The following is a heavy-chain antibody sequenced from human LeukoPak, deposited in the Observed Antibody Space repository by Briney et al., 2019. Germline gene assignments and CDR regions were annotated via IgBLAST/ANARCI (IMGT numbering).Heavy chain of an antibody. CDR3: ARRVGYYYYMDV. CDR2: MNSNTGNT. CDR1: GYTFGSYE. J-gene: IGHJ6*03. Sequence: ASVKVSCKASGYTFGSYEINWLRQATGQGPDWMGWMNSNTGNTGYAQKFQGRVTMTRNNSLTTAYMELSSLRSEDTAVYYCARRVGYYYYMDVWGKGTTVTVSS. V-gene: IGHV1-8*01.